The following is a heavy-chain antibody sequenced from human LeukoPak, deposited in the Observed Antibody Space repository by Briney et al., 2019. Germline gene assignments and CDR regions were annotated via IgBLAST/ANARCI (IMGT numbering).Heavy chain of an antibody. V-gene: IGHV3-21*06. Sequence: GGSLRLSCAASAFPFSTYTMPWVRQAPGKGLEWVSSISSSSTFKHYADSLKGRFTISRDNARNSLFLQMNSLRAEDTAVYYCARDSSIGYDRVNFDYWGQGTLVTVSS. CDR2: ISSSSTFK. D-gene: IGHD3-22*01. CDR1: AFPFSTYT. J-gene: IGHJ4*02. CDR3: ARDSSIGYDRVNFDY.